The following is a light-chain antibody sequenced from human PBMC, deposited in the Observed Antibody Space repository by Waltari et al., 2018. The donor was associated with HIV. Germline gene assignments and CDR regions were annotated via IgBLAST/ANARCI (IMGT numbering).Light chain of an antibody. CDR1: QSISTS. CDR3: QQSYSAPYT. Sequence: TQSPATLSASVGDTVTITCRTSQSISTSLNWYQQKPGKAPKLLIYVSYNLQTGVSSRFTGSGSGTVFTLTISSLQPDDIGTYYCQQSYSAPYTFGQGTKLEIK. J-gene: IGKJ2*01. CDR2: VSY. V-gene: IGKV1-39*01.